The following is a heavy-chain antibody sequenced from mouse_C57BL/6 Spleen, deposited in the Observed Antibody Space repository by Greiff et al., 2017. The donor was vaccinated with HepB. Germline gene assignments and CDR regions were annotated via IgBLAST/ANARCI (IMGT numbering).Heavy chain of an antibody. CDR1: GYTFTSYW. Sequence: QVQLQQPGAELVKPGASVKMSCKASGYTFTSYWTTWVKQRPGQGLEWIGDIYPGSGSTNYNEKFKSKATLTVDTSSSTAYMQLSSLTSEDSAVYYCARGNGYYEGDYWGQGTSVTVSS. V-gene: IGHV1-55*01. CDR2: IYPGSGST. CDR3: ARGNGYYEGDY. D-gene: IGHD2-3*01. J-gene: IGHJ4*01.